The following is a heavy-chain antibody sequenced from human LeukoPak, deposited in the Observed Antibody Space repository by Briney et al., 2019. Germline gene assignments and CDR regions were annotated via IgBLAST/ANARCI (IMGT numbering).Heavy chain of an antibody. D-gene: IGHD2-15*01. CDR2: IKSKTDGGTT. CDR3: TTAADIVVVVAALGYFDY. J-gene: IGHJ4*02. Sequence: GESLKISCAASGFTFSNAWMSWVRQAPGKGLEWVGRIKSKTDGGTTDYAAPVKGRFTISRDDSKNTLYLQMNSLKTEDTAVYYCTTAADIVVVVAALGYFDYWGQGTLVTVSS. CDR1: GFTFSNAW. V-gene: IGHV3-15*01.